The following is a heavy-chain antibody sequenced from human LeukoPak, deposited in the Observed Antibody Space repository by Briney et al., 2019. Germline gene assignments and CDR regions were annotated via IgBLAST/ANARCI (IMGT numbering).Heavy chain of an antibody. D-gene: IGHD3-10*01. CDR3: ARAPITMVRGVTYDAFDI. Sequence: GGSLRLSCAASGFSFSDHYMSWIRQAPGKGLEWVSYISSSRSYTNYADSVKGRFTISRDTAENSLYLQMNSLSAEDTAVYYCARAPITMVRGVTYDAFDIWGQGTMVTVSS. V-gene: IGHV3-11*05. J-gene: IGHJ3*02. CDR2: ISSSRSYT. CDR1: GFSFSDHY.